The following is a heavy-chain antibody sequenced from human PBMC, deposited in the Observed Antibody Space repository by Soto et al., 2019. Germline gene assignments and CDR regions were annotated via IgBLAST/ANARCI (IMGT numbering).Heavy chain of an antibody. J-gene: IGHJ3*02. V-gene: IGHV5-51*01. CDR1: GYSFTSYW. Sequence: PGESLKISCKGSGYSFTSYWIGWVRQMPGKGLEWMGIIYPGDSDTRYSPSFQGQVTISADKSISTAYLQWSSLKASDTAMYYCARTRRSLGYCSSTSCSHPYLASWADIWGQGTMVTVSS. CDR2: IYPGDSDT. D-gene: IGHD2-2*01. CDR3: ARTRRSLGYCSSTSCSHPYLASWADI.